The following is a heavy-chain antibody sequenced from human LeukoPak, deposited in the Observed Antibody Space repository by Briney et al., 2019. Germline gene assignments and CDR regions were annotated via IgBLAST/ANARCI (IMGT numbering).Heavy chain of an antibody. J-gene: IGHJ4*02. CDR3: ATSEFGELSFDY. CDR1: GGSISSGGYY. Sequence: PSQTLSLTCTVSGGSISSGGYYWSWIRQHPGKGLEWIGYIYYSGSTYYNPSLESRVTISVDTSKNQFSLKLSSVTAADTAVYYCATSEFGELSFDYWGQGTLVTVSS. V-gene: IGHV4-31*03. D-gene: IGHD3-10*01. CDR2: IYYSGST.